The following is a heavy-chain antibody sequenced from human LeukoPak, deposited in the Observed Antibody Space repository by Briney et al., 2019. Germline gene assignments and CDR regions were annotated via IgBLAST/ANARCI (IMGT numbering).Heavy chain of an antibody. D-gene: IGHD2-15*01. Sequence: SSETLSLTCTVSGGSVSSGDYYWSWVRQPPGKGLEWIGYIFYSGGTNYNPSLKSRVAISVDTSENQFSLKLSSVTAADTAVYYCARGSRYYYGMDVWGQGTTVTVSS. V-gene: IGHV4-61*08. CDR1: GGSVSSGDYY. J-gene: IGHJ6*02. CDR3: ARGSRYYYGMDV. CDR2: IFYSGGT.